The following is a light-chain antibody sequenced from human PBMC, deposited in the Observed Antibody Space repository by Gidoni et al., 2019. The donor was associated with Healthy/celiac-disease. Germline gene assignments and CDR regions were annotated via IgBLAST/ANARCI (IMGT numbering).Light chain of an antibody. CDR2: AAS. Sequence: DIQMTQSPSSLSASVGDRVTITCRASQSISSYLNWYQQKPGKAPKLLIYAASSLQSGVPSRFSVSGSGTDFTLTISSLQPEDFATYYCQQSYSTPWTFXQXTKVEIK. CDR1: QSISSY. V-gene: IGKV1-39*01. J-gene: IGKJ1*01. CDR3: QQSYSTPWT.